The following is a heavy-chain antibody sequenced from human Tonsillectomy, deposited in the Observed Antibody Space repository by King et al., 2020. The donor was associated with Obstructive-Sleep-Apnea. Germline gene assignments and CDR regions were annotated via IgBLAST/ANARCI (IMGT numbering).Heavy chain of an antibody. CDR3: ASDIGAAQIDY. CDR2: IYYSGST. J-gene: IGHJ4*02. D-gene: IGHD3-16*01. V-gene: IGHV4-59*01. Sequence: VQLQESGPGLVKPSETLSLTCTVSGGSISSYYWSWIRQPPGKGLEWIVYIYYSGSTNYNPSLKSRVTISVDTSKNQFSLKLRSVTAADTAVYYCASDIGAAQIDYWGQGTLVTVSS. CDR1: GGSISSYY.